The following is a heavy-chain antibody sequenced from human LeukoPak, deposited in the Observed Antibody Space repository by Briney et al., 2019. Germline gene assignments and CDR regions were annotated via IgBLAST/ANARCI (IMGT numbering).Heavy chain of an antibody. Sequence: SQTLSLTCTVSGGSISSGGHYWSWIRQHPGKGLEWIGNIYYSGSTYYNPSLKSRVTISVDTSKNQFSLKLSSVTAADTAVYYCARGRVVVAAYNWFDPWGQGTLVTVSS. CDR1: GGSISSGGHY. V-gene: IGHV4-31*03. J-gene: IGHJ5*02. D-gene: IGHD2-15*01. CDR2: IYYSGST. CDR3: ARGRVVVAAYNWFDP.